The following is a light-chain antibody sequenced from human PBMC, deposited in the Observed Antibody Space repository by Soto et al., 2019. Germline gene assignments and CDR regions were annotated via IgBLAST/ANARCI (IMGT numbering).Light chain of an antibody. V-gene: IGKV1-13*02. CDR2: DAS. CDR3: QQFNSYPFT. Sequence: AFQLIQSPSSLSASVGDRFAITCRASEGIGSALAWYQQKPGKAPKLLIYDASSLESGVPSRFSGRGSGTDLTLPISSLQPEDFATYYCQQFNSYPFTFGGGTKV. CDR1: EGIGSA. J-gene: IGKJ4*01.